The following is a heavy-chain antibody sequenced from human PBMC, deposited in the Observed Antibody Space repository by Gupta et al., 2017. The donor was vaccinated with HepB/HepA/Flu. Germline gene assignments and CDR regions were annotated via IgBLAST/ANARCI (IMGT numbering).Heavy chain of an antibody. Sequence: QVQLVESGGGVVQPGRSLRLSCAASGITFGNYDMDWVRQAPGKGLEWVADISNDGIDKSDGDAVKGRFTISRDNAKKTMYLQMKRLRDEDTDVYYCARDRGDYNYSFAYGGQGTRVTVSS. CDR3: ARDRGDYNYSFAY. D-gene: IGHD3-9*01. V-gene: IGHV3-30*03. CDR2: ISNDGIDK. CDR1: GITFGNYD. J-gene: IGHJ4*02.